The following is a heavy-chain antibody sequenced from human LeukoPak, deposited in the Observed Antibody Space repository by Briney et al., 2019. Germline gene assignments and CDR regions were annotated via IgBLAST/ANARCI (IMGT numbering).Heavy chain of an antibody. CDR1: GFTFDDYG. Sequence: PGWALPLSCAASGFTFDDYGLSGLRQAPAKELEGVSGINWYGCSTGYADSVKGRFTISRDNAKNSLYLQMNSLRAEDTALYYCARERPSPQPHSSSWYETKPYYYYMDVWGKGTTVTVSS. J-gene: IGHJ6*03. CDR3: ARERPSPQPHSSSWYETKPYYYYMDV. V-gene: IGHV3-20*04. D-gene: IGHD6-13*01. CDR2: INWYGCST.